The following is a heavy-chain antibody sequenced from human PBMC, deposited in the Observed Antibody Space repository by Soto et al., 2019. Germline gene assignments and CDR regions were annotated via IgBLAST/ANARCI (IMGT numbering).Heavy chain of an antibody. J-gene: IGHJ4*02. Sequence: EVQLVESGGDLVQPGGSLRLSCAASGFTFSSNEMNWVRQAPGKGLEWVSYISSSGGTIYYADSVKGRFTISRDNAKNPLYLQMNSLRAEETAVYYCARGGMYCSYWGQGTLVTVSS. V-gene: IGHV3-48*03. CDR1: GFTFSSNE. D-gene: IGHD2-8*02. CDR2: ISSSGGTI. CDR3: ARGGMYCSY.